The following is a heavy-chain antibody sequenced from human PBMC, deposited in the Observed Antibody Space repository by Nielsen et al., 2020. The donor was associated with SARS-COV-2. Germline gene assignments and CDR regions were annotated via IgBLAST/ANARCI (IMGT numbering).Heavy chain of an antibody. D-gene: IGHD5-18*01. CDR1: GFTFSGSA. CDR3: TSGYSYDYPH. Sequence: GESLKISCAASGFTFSGSAMHWVRQASGKGLEWVGRIRSKANSYATAYAASVKGRFIISRDDSKNTAYLQMNSLKTEDTAVYYCTSGYSYDYPHWGQGTLVTVSS. CDR2: IRSKANSYAT. J-gene: IGHJ4*02. V-gene: IGHV3-73*01.